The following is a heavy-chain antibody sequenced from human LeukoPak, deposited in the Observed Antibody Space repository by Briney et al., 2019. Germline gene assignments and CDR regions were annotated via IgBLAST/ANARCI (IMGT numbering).Heavy chain of an antibody. D-gene: IGHD6-19*01. CDR1: GYTFTSYY. V-gene: IGHV1-46*01. CDR2: INPSGGST. CDR3: ARGLAGMDWAFDI. J-gene: IGHJ3*02. Sequence: ASVKVSCKASGYTFTSYYMHWVRQAPGQGLEWMGIINPSGGSTSYAQKFQGRVTMTRGTSTSTVYMELSSLRSEDTAMFYCARGLAGMDWAFDIWGQGTMVTVSS.